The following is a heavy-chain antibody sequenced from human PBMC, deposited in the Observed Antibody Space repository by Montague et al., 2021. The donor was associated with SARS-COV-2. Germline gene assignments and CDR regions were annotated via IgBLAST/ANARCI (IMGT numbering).Heavy chain of an antibody. D-gene: IGHD2-2*01. CDR2: TYYRSKWYN. Sequence: CAISGDSVSSNSATWHWIRQSPSRGLEWLGRTYYRSKWYNDYAVSVKSRITIDPDTSKHQFSLHLNSVTPEDTAVYYCARIPVGSKYYFDFWGQGTLVTVSS. CDR3: ARIPVGSKYYFDF. V-gene: IGHV6-1*01. J-gene: IGHJ4*02. CDR1: GDSVSSNSAT.